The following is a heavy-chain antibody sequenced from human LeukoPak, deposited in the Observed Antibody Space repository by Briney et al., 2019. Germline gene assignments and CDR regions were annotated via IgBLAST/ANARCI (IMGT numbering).Heavy chain of an antibody. J-gene: IGHJ4*02. CDR2: ISSSSSYI. CDR1: GFTFSSYS. Sequence: GGSLRLSCAASGFTFSSYSMNWVRQAPGKGLEWVSSISSSSSYIYYADSVKGRFTISRDNAKNSLYLQMNSLRAEDTAVYYCARSSSSWFLVDYWGQGTLVTVSS. D-gene: IGHD6-13*01. CDR3: ARSSSSWFLVDY. V-gene: IGHV3-21*01.